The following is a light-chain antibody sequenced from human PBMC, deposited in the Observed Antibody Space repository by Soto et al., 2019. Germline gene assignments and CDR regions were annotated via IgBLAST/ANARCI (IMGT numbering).Light chain of an antibody. CDR2: STS. CDR3: HQYGGSPPGPRYT. V-gene: IGKV3-20*01. J-gene: IGKJ2*01. CDR1: QSVSISY. Sequence: EIVLTQSPCTLSLSPGERATFSCRASQSVSISYLACYQQKPGQAPRLLIYSTSTRATGIPDRFSGSGSGTDFTLTISRLEPEDFAMYYCHQYGGSPPGPRYTFGQGTKLEIK.